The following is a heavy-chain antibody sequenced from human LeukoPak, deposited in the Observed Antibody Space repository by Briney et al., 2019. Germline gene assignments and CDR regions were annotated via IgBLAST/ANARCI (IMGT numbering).Heavy chain of an antibody. CDR1: GFTFSSYW. Sequence: PGGSLRLSCEVSGFTFSSYWMSWVRQAPGKGLEWVASIKQNGREAYYVDSVKGRFTISRDNAKNSMYLQMYSLTAEDTAVYYCVRVTALLAANGDWFDPWGQGTQVIVSS. CDR3: VRVTALLAANGDWFDP. D-gene: IGHD2-21*02. V-gene: IGHV3-7*01. CDR2: IKQNGREA. J-gene: IGHJ5*02.